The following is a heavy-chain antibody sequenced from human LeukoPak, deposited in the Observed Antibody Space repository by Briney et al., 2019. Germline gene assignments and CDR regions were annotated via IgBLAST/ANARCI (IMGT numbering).Heavy chain of an antibody. CDR2: FNSYNRNR. D-gene: IGHD3-10*01. J-gene: IGHJ6*03. CDR3: ARGSGVWFGENYYYMDV. V-gene: IGHV1-18*04. Sequence: ASVKDSCQASGCTFTAYYMHWVRQARGRGLEWMGWFNSYNRNRKYAQKFQGIVTMTTDTSKSTAYMELRSLRSDDTAVYYCARGSGVWFGENYYYMDVWGRGTTVTVSS. CDR1: GCTFTAYY.